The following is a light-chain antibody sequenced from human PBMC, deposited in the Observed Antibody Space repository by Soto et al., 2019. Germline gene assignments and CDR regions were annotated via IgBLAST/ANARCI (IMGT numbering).Light chain of an antibody. CDR3: QQYNSWTMIT. CDR2: GAS. J-gene: IGKJ5*01. CDR1: QSISSK. Sequence: EIVMTQSPATLSVSPGERATLSCRASQSISSKIGWYQQRPGQARRHLIYGASTRATGIPARFSGCGSGTEFTLTISSLQSEDSAVYYCQQYNSWTMITFGQGTRLEIK. V-gene: IGKV3-15*01.